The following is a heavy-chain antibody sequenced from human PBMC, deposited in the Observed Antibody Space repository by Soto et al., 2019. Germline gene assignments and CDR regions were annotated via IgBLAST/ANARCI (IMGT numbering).Heavy chain of an antibody. V-gene: IGHV1-58*01. CDR3: AAAYYYDSSGRDAFDI. CDR2: IVVGSGNT. J-gene: IGHJ3*02. CDR1: GFTFTSSA. Sequence: SVKVSCKASGFTFTSSAVQWVRQARGQRLEWIGWIVVGSGNTNYAQKFQERVTITRDMSTSTAYMELSSLRSEDTAVYYCAAAYYYDSSGRDAFDIWGQGTMVTVSS. D-gene: IGHD3-22*01.